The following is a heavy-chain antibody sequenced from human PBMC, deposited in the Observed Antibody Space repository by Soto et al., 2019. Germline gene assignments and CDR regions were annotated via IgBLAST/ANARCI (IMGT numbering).Heavy chain of an antibody. CDR2: LIGGHYGT. Sequence: PGGSLRLSCTASGFTLQNYAMAWVRQAPGKGLEWVSTLIGGHYGTAYSYSVKGRFTVSRDNSKNCLYLQMNGLGVEDTAMYFCAKGKSTGDIDWFDPWGQGSLVTVSS. D-gene: IGHD3-10*01. V-gene: IGHV3-23*01. J-gene: IGHJ5*02. CDR1: GFTLQNYA. CDR3: AKGKSTGDIDWFDP.